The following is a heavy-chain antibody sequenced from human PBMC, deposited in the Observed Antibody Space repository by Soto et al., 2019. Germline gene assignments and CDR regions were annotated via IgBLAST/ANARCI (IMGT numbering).Heavy chain of an antibody. V-gene: IGHV1-69*12. CDR1: GGTFSSYA. D-gene: IGHD6-13*01. Sequence: QVQLVQSGAEVKKPGSSVKVSCKASGGTFSSYAISWVRQAPGQGLEWMGGIIPIFGTANYAQKFQGRVTITADESTSTAYMELSSLRSEDTAVYYCARDFYSSRSTDSYYFDSWGQGTLVTVSS. J-gene: IGHJ4*02. CDR3: ARDFYSSRSTDSYYFDS. CDR2: IIPIFGTA.